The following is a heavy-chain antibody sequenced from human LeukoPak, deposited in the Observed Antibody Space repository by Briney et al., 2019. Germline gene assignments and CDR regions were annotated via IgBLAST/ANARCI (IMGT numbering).Heavy chain of an antibody. CDR2: VYTSGST. Sequence: SETLSLTCTVSGDSLSSGTYYWNWIRQPAGKGPEWIGRVYTSGSTNYNLSLKSRVTISLDTSNNQFSLKLTSVTAADTAVYYCASGYSYGYQFDYWGQGTLVTVSS. D-gene: IGHD5-18*01. CDR3: ASGYSYGYQFDY. CDR1: GDSLSSGTYY. V-gene: IGHV4-61*02. J-gene: IGHJ4*01.